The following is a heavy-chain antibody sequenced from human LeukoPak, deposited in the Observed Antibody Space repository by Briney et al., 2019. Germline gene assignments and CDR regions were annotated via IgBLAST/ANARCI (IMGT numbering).Heavy chain of an antibody. D-gene: IGHD6-19*01. CDR1: GGSASSGSYY. Sequence: SETLSLTCTVSGGSASSGSYYWSWVRQPPGTGLEWIGYIYYSGSTNYNPSLKSRVTISVDTSKNQFSLKLSSVTAADTAVYYCARFIAVSGFDYWGQGTLVTVSS. CDR3: ARFIAVSGFDY. J-gene: IGHJ4*02. CDR2: IYYSGST. V-gene: IGHV4-61*01.